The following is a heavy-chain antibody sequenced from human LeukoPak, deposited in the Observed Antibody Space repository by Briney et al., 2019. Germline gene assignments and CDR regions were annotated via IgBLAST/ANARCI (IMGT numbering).Heavy chain of an antibody. J-gene: IGHJ4*02. CDR2: IRYDRRNQ. V-gene: IGHV3-30*02. CDR3: AKDYSDSSGYFRVPHVFDF. D-gene: IGHD3-22*01. CDR1: GFTFSSYG. Sequence: GGSLRLSCAASGFTFSSYGMHWVRQAPGKGLEWVAFIRYDRRNQYYADSVRGRFTISRDNSKNTLYLQMNSLRAEDTAVYYCAKDYSDSSGYFRVPHVFDFWGQGTLVTVSS.